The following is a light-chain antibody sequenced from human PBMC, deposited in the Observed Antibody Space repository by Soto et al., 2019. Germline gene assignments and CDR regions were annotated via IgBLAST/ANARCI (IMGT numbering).Light chain of an antibody. Sequence: EIVMTQSPATLSLSPGERATLSCRASQSVRSNLAWYQQKPGQAPRLLIYGASTRATGIPARCSGSGSGTEYNLTIISLQSENFLVYYCPQYNNWPAITCDKGTRLEIK. CDR1: QSVRSN. J-gene: IGKJ5*01. CDR3: PQYNNWPAIT. V-gene: IGKV3D-15*01. CDR2: GAS.